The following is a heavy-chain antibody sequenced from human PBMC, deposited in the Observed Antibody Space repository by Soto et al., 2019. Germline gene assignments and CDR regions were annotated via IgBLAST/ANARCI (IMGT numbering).Heavy chain of an antibody. V-gene: IGHV4-31*03. CDR1: GGSISSGGYY. CDR3: ARASPYGGKAPHYYYGMDV. CDR2: IYYSGST. D-gene: IGHD2-15*01. J-gene: IGHJ6*02. Sequence: PSETLSLTCTVSGGSISSGGYYWSWIRQHPGKGLEWIGYIYYSGSTYYNPSLKSRVTISVDTSKNQFSLKLSSVTAADTAVYYCARASPYGGKAPHYYYGMDVWGQGTTVTVSS.